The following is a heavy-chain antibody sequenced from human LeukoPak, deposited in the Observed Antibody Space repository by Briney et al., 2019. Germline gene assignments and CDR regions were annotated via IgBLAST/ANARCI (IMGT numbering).Heavy chain of an antibody. Sequence: GGSLRLSCAASGFTFSSYSMNWVRQAPGKGLEWVSYISSSSSTIYYADSVKGRFTISRDNAKNSLYLQMNSLRAEDTAVYYCARDRLGERVFDIWGQGIVVTVSS. V-gene: IGHV3-48*04. CDR3: ARDRLGERVFDI. CDR2: ISSSSSTI. CDR1: GFTFSSYS. D-gene: IGHD1-26*01. J-gene: IGHJ3*02.